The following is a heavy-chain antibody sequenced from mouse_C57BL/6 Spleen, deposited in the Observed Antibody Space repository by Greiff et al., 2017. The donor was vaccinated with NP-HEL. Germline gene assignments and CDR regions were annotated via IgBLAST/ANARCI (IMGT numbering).Heavy chain of an antibody. CDR2: IYPGRGNT. CDR1: GYTFTDYY. V-gene: IGHV1-76*01. Sequence: QVQLQQSGAELVRPGASVKLSCKASGYTFTDYYINWVKQRPGQGLEWIARIYPGRGNTYYNEKFKGKATLTAEKSSSTAYMQLSSLTSEDSAVYFCARAEVDYWGQGTSVTVSS. J-gene: IGHJ4*01. CDR3: ARAEVDY.